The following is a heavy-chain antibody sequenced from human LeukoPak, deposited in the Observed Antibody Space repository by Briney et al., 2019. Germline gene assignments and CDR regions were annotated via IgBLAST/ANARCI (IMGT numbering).Heavy chain of an antibody. Sequence: AGGSLRLSCAASGFTFSSYGMHWVRQAPGKGLEWVAFIRYDGSNKYYADSVKGRFTISRDNSKNTLYLQMGSLRAEDMAVYYCARGPSLGNDEYYYYYYMDVWGKGTTVTVSS. CDR1: GFTFSSYG. J-gene: IGHJ6*03. V-gene: IGHV3-30*02. CDR2: IRYDGSNK. CDR3: ARGPSLGNDEYYYYYYMDV. D-gene: IGHD1-1*01.